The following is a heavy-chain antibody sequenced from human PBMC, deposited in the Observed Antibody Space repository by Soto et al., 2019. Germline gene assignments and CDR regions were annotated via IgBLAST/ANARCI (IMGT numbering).Heavy chain of an antibody. CDR3: ARLGVLEWLPRGWFDP. CDR2: IYYSGST. Sequence: PSETLSLTCTVSGGSISSYYWSWIRQPPGKGLEWIGYIYYSGSTNYNPSLKSRVTISVDTSKNQFSLKLSSVTAADTAVYYCARLGVLEWLPRGWFDPWGQGTLVTVSS. D-gene: IGHD3-3*01. CDR1: GGSISSYY. V-gene: IGHV4-59*01. J-gene: IGHJ5*02.